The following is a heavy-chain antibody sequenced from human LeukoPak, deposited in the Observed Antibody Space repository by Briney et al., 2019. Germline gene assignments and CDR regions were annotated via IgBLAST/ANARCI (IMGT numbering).Heavy chain of an antibody. CDR1: GFTFSSHW. CDR3: AREAYYYGSGSYYDY. V-gene: IGHV3-66*01. CDR2: IYSGGST. D-gene: IGHD3-10*01. J-gene: IGHJ4*02. Sequence: PGGSLRLSCAASGFTFSSHWMSWVRQAPGKGLEWVSVIYSGGSTYYADSVKGRFTISRDNSKNTLYLQMNSLRAEDTAVYYCAREAYYYGSGSYYDYWGQGTLVTVSS.